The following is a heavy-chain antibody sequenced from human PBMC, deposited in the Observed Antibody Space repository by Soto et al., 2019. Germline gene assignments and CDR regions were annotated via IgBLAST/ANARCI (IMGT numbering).Heavy chain of an antibody. CDR1: GFTFSSYA. D-gene: IGHD3-16*01. Sequence: EVQLLESGGGLVQPGGSLRLSWAASGFTFSSYAMSWVRQAPGKGLEWVSAISGSGGSTYYADSVKGRITISRDNSKNPLYLQMNSLRAEDTAVYYCAKELDVYYSYGMDVWGQGTTVTVSS. CDR3: AKELDVYYSYGMDV. J-gene: IGHJ6*02. CDR2: ISGSGGST. V-gene: IGHV3-23*01.